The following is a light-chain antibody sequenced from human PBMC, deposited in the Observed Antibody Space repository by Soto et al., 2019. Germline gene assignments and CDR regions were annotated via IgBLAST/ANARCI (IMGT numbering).Light chain of an antibody. Sequence: IQLTQSPSSLSASVGDRVTITCRASQGISSNLAWYQQKPGKALKLLIYATSTLQSGVPSSFSGSGSVTDFTLTISSLQPEDFATYYCQQLNSYPLTFGGGTKVEIK. CDR2: ATS. J-gene: IGKJ4*01. CDR1: QGISSN. CDR3: QQLNSYPLT. V-gene: IGKV1-9*01.